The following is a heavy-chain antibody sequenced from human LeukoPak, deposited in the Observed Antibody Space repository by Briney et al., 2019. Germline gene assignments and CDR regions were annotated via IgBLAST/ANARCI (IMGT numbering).Heavy chain of an antibody. CDR2: INPNSGGT. D-gene: IGHD1-26*01. Sequence: ASVKVSCKASGYTFTGYYMHWVRQAPGQGLEWMGWINPNSGGTNYVQKFQGRVTMTRDTFISTAYLQWSSLKASDTAMYYCARRPSSGSYYFDYWGQGTLVTVSS. V-gene: IGHV1-2*02. CDR1: GYTFTGYY. CDR3: ARRPSSGSYYFDY. J-gene: IGHJ4*02.